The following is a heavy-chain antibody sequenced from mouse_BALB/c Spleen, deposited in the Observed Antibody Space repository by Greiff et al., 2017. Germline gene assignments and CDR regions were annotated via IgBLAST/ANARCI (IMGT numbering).Heavy chain of an antibody. CDR1: GYTFTDYA. V-gene: IGHV1-67*01. CDR2: ISTYYGNT. CDR3: ARGDGNPPGFAY. D-gene: IGHD2-1*01. Sequence: QVQLKQSGPELVRPGVSVKISCKGSGYTFTDYAMHWVKQSHAKSLEWIGVISTYYGNTNYNQKFKGKATMTVDKSSSTAYMELARLTSEDSAIYYCARGDGNPPGFAYWGQGTLVTVSA. J-gene: IGHJ3*01.